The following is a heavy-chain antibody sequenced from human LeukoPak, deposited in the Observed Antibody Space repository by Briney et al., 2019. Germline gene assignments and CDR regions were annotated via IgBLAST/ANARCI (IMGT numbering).Heavy chain of an antibody. CDR1: GGSISSYY. D-gene: IGHD3-3*01. Sequence: PSQTLSLTCTVSGGSISSYYWSWIRQPPGKGLEWIGYIYYSGSTNYNPSLKSRVTISVDTSKNQFSLKLSSVTAADTAVYYCARLGLYYDFWSGYYQPDYFDYRGQGTLVTVSS. J-gene: IGHJ4*02. CDR2: IYYSGST. CDR3: ARLGLYYDFWSGYYQPDYFDY. V-gene: IGHV4-59*01.